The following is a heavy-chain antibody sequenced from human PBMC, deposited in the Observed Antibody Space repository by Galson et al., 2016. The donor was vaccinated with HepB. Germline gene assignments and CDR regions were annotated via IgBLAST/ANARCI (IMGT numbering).Heavy chain of an antibody. CDR1: DGSLSSYY. CDR2: INHSGST. Sequence: SETLSLTCVVSDGSLSSYYWSWIRQPPGKGLEWIGEINHSGSTNYHSSLKSRVTISVDTSKSEFSLKVSSVTAADSAVYYCARSTTHYGMDVWGQGTTVTVSS. CDR3: ARSTTHYGMDV. J-gene: IGHJ6*02. D-gene: IGHD2-15*01. V-gene: IGHV4-34*01.